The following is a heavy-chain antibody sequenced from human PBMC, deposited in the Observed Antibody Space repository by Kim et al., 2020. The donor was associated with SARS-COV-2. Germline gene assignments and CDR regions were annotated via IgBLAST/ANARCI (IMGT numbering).Heavy chain of an antibody. D-gene: IGHD6-25*01. CDR1: GFTFSSYE. V-gene: IGHV3-48*03. Sequence: GGSLRLSCAASGFTFSSYEMNWVRQAPGKGLEWVSYITSSGSTIYYADSVKGRFTISRDNAKNTLYLQMNSLRAEDTAVYYCARDAYSSGYNYYGMDVWGQGTTVTVSS. J-gene: IGHJ6*02. CDR2: ITSSGSTI. CDR3: ARDAYSSGYNYYGMDV.